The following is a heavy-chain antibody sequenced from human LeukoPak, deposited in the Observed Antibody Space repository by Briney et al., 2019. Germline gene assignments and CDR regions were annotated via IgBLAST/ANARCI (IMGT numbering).Heavy chain of an antibody. D-gene: IGHD2/OR15-2a*01. CDR3: ARHLRTTFDY. Sequence: SVKVSCKASGGTFSSYAISWVRQAPGQGLEWMGRIIPILGIANYAQKFQGRVTITADKSTSTAYMELSSLRSDDTAVYYCARHLRTTFDYWGQGSLVTVSS. CDR1: GGTFSSYA. CDR2: IIPILGIA. V-gene: IGHV1-69*04. J-gene: IGHJ4*02.